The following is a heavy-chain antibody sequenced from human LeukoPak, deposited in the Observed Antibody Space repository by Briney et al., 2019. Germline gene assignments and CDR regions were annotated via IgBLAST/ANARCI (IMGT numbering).Heavy chain of an antibody. V-gene: IGHV4-59*01. CDR2: IYYSGTT. Sequence: MPSETLSLTCTVSGGSISGSYWSWARQPPGKGLDYIGYIYYSGTTNYNPSLKSRVTISLNTSKNQFSLKLSSVTAADTAVYYCARWGYESSGYYRPFDYWGQGTLVTVSS. CDR3: ARWGYESSGYYRPFDY. CDR1: GGSISGSY. D-gene: IGHD3-22*01. J-gene: IGHJ4*02.